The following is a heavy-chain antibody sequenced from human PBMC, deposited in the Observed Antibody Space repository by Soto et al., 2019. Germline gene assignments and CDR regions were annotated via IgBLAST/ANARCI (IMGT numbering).Heavy chain of an antibody. CDR2: MSYAGTYK. V-gene: IGHV3-30*18. CDR1: GFTFSDYG. D-gene: IGHD6-6*01. J-gene: IGHJ4*02. Sequence: QVQLVESGGGVVQPGRSLRLSCAVSGFTFSDYGMHWVRQAPGKGLEWVAVMSYAGTYKYYADSVKGRFTISRDLSGNTLFLQMNSLRLEDTAVYFCAKEMYPRTVLDSSSPCRDYWGQGTLVPVSS. CDR3: AKEMYPRTVLDSSSPCRDY.